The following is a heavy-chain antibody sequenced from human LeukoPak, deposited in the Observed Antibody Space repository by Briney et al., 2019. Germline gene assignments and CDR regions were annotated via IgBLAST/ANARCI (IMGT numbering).Heavy chain of an antibody. CDR3: ARGISDIVVVPAAIQFDY. Sequence: ASVKVSCKASGYTFTGYYMHWVRQAPGQGLEWMGWINPNSGGTNYAQKLQGRVTMTRDTSISTAYMELSRLRSDDNAVYYCARGISDIVVVPAAIQFDYWGQGTLVTVSS. CDR2: INPNSGGT. J-gene: IGHJ4*02. D-gene: IGHD2-2*01. V-gene: IGHV1-2*02. CDR1: GYTFTGYY.